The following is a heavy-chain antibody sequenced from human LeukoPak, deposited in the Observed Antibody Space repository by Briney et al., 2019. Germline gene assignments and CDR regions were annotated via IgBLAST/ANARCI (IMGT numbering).Heavy chain of an antibody. Sequence: ASVKVSCKASGYTFTSYGISWVRPVPGQGLEWMGWISAYNGNTNYAQKLQGRVTMTTDTSTSTAYMELRSLRSDDTAVYYCARASAWTYYYDSSAKTVPDYWGQGTLVTVSS. CDR3: ARASAWTYYYDSSAKTVPDY. J-gene: IGHJ4*02. V-gene: IGHV1-18*01. CDR1: GYTFTSYG. D-gene: IGHD3-22*01. CDR2: ISAYNGNT.